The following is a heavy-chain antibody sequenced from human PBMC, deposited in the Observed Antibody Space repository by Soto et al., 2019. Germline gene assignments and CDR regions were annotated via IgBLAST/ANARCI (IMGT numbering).Heavy chain of an antibody. V-gene: IGHV3-66*01. D-gene: IGHD2-15*01. CDR3: AREPRYCRGGSCSITGDAYDI. CDR1: GFIVSDTY. CDR2: ISNRGDT. J-gene: IGHJ3*02. Sequence: EVQLVESGGGLVQPGGSLRLSCTASGFIVSDTYVNWVRQAPGKGLEWVSDISNRGDTHYADSVRGRFSLSRDISDNTLHLQMNNLRVEDTAVYYCAREPRYCRGGSCSITGDAYDIWGQGTMVTVSS.